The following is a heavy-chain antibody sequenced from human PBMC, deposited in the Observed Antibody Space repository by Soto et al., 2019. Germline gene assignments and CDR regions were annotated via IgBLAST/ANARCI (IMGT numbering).Heavy chain of an antibody. CDR2: IDAGNGNT. Sequence: GASVKVSCKASGYTFTRNAIHWVRQAPGQRLEWIGKIDAGNGNTKYSQKFQDRVTITRDTSASTAYMELSSLRSEDTAVYYCARGGSLYWYFDLWGRGTLVTVSS. J-gene: IGHJ2*01. V-gene: IGHV1-3*01. CDR1: GYTFTRNA. D-gene: IGHD1-26*01. CDR3: ARGGSLYWYFDL.